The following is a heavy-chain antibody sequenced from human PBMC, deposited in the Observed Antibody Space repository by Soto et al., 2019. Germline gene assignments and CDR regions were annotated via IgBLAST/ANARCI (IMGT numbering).Heavy chain of an antibody. CDR3: ARESMDIVATIDY. CDR2: ISSSSSTI. CDR1: GFTFSSYS. J-gene: IGHJ4*02. V-gene: IGHV3-48*01. Sequence: GGSLRLSCAASGFTFSSYSMNWVRQAPGKGLEWVSYISSSSSTIYYADSVKGRFTISRDNAKNSLYLQMNSLRAEDTAVYYCARESMDIVATIDYWGQGTLVTVSS. D-gene: IGHD5-12*01.